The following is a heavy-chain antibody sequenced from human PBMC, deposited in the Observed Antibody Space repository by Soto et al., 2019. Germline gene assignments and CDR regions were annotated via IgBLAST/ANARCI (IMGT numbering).Heavy chain of an antibody. Sequence: SETLSLTCTGSVGSISSYYWSWIRQPPGKGLEWIGYIYYSGSTNYNPSLKSRVTISVDTSKNQFSLKLSSVTAADTAVYYCARDWGAMVRGVPIYYYGMDVWGQGTTVTVSS. D-gene: IGHD3-10*01. CDR1: VGSISSYY. V-gene: IGHV4-59*01. J-gene: IGHJ6*02. CDR2: IYYSGST. CDR3: ARDWGAMVRGVPIYYYGMDV.